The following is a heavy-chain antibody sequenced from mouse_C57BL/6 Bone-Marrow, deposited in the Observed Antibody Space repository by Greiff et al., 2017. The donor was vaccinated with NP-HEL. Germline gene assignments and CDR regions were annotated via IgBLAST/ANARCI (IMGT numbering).Heavy chain of an antibody. CDR2: IDPSDSYT. V-gene: IGHV1-50*01. Sequence: VQLQQPGAELVKPGASVKLSCKASGYTFTSYWMQWVKQRPGKGLEWIGEIDPSDSYTNYNQKLKGKATLTVDKYSSTAYMQLSSLTSEDSAVYYCAREGRYWGLDYWGKGTTLTVSS. D-gene: IGHD4-1*01. CDR1: GYTFTSYW. CDR3: AREGRYWGLDY. J-gene: IGHJ2*01.